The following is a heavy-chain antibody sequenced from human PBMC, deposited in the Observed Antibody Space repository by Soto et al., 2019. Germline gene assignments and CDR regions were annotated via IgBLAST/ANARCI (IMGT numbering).Heavy chain of an antibody. CDR3: ARDLGYGDSNLYYYYGMDV. D-gene: IGHD4-17*01. Sequence: QVQLVQSGAEVKKPGASVKVSCKASGYTFTGYYMHWVRQAPGQGLEWMGWINPNSGGTNYAQKFQGWVTMTRDTSISTAYMELSRLRSDDTAVYYCARDLGYGDSNLYYYYGMDVWGQGTTVTVSS. J-gene: IGHJ6*02. CDR2: INPNSGGT. CDR1: GYTFTGYY. V-gene: IGHV1-2*04.